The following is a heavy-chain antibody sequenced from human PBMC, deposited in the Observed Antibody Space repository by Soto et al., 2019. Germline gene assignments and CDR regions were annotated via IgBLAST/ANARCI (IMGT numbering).Heavy chain of an antibody. CDR3: ARVLTGSWNWFDP. V-gene: IGHV3-74*01. D-gene: IGHD6-13*01. CDR1: GFTFSSYW. CDR2: INSDGSIT. Sequence: EVQLVESGGGLVQPGESLRLSCAASGFTFSSYWMHWVRQAPGKGLVWVSRINSDGSITSYADSVKGRFTISRDNAKNTQHLQMNSLRAEDTAVYYCARVLTGSWNWFDPWGQGTLVTVSS. J-gene: IGHJ5*02.